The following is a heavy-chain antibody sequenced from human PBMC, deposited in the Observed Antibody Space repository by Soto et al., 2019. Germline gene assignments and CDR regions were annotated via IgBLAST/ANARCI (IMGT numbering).Heavy chain of an antibody. Sequence: SVKVSCKASGGTFSSYAISWVRQAPGQGLEWMGGIIPIFGTANYAQKFQGRVTITADESTSTAYMELSSLRSEDTAVYYCARPARSGWLSGAGDAFDIWGQGTMVTVSS. D-gene: IGHD3-22*01. J-gene: IGHJ3*02. CDR1: GGTFSSYA. CDR2: IIPIFGTA. CDR3: ARPARSGWLSGAGDAFDI. V-gene: IGHV1-69*13.